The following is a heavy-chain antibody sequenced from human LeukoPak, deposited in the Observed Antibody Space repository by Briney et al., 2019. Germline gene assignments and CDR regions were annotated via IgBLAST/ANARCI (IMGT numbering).Heavy chain of an antibody. J-gene: IGHJ5*02. CDR2: IYHSGST. D-gene: IGHD6-13*01. Sequence: SETLSLTCAVSGGSISSSNWWSWVRQPPGKGLEWIGEIYHSGSTNYNPSLKSRVTISVDKSKNQFSLKLSSVTAADTAVYYCARARTAAGTSMGFDPWGQGTLVTVSS. CDR3: ARARTAAGTSMGFDP. CDR1: GGSISSSNW. V-gene: IGHV4-4*02.